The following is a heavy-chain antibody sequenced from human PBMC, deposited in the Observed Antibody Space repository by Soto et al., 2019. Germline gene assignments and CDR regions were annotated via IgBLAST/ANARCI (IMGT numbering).Heavy chain of an antibody. CDR3: ARDSYGSGYGMDV. D-gene: IGHD3-10*01. CDR2: IYWDDDK. J-gene: IGHJ6*02. V-gene: IGHV2-5*02. CDR1: GFSLSRSKEG. Sequence: QISLKGSGPPLVKPTQTITLTCTFSGFSLSRSKEGEGWIRQPPGKILEWHALIYWDDDKRYSPSLKTRLTITKDTSKNQVVLTLTNMDPVDTVTYYCARDSYGSGYGMDVWGLGTTVTVSS.